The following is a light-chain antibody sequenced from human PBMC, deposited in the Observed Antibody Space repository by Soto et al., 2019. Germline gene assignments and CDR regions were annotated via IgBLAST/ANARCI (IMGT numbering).Light chain of an antibody. CDR1: QTISSW. CDR2: KAS. V-gene: IGKV1-5*03. J-gene: IGKJ1*01. CDR3: LQHNSYPWT. Sequence: DIQMTQSPSTLSGSVGDRVTITCRASQTISSWLAWYQQKPGKAPKLLIYKASTLKSGVPSRFSGSGFGTEFTLTISSLEPEDFATYYCLQHNSYPWTFGQGTKVDIK.